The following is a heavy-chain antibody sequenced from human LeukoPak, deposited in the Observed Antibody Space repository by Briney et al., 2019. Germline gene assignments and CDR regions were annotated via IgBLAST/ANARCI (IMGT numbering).Heavy chain of an antibody. CDR1: GFTFDDYA. CDR3: EKDKDSGTRHYYGMDV. Sequence: PGGSLRLSCAASGFTFDDYAMHWVRQAPGKGLEWVSGISWNSGKIGYADSVKGRFTISRDSAKNPLYLQMNSLRTEDTAFYYCEKDKDSGTRHYYGMDVWGQGTTVTVSS. J-gene: IGHJ6*02. V-gene: IGHV3-9*01. CDR2: ISWNSGKI. D-gene: IGHD1-26*01.